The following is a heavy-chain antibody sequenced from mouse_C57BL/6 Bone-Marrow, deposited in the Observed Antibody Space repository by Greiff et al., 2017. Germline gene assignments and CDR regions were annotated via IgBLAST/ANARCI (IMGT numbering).Heavy chain of an antibody. CDR1: GYSFTDYN. J-gene: IGHJ4*01. Sequence: EVKLMESGPELVKPGASVKISCKASGYSFTDYNMNWVKQSNGKSLEWIGVINPNYGTTSYNQKFKGKATLTVDQSSSTAYMQLNSLTSEDSAVYYCARVTTVVEDAMDYWGQGTSVTVSS. CDR3: ARVTTVVEDAMDY. V-gene: IGHV1-39*01. D-gene: IGHD1-1*01. CDR2: INPNYGTT.